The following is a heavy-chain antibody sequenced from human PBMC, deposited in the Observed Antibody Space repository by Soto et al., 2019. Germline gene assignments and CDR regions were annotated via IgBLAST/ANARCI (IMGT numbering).Heavy chain of an antibody. CDR3: AKDQIAAAGHDAFDI. CDR2: ISWNSGSI. J-gene: IGHJ3*02. V-gene: IGHV3-9*01. D-gene: IGHD6-13*01. Sequence: EVQLVESGGGLVQPGRSLRLSCAASGFTFDDYAMHWVRQAPGKGLEWVSGISWNSGSIGYADSVKGRFTISRDNVKNSLYLQMNSLRAEDTALYYCAKDQIAAAGHDAFDIWGQGTMVTVSS. CDR1: GFTFDDYA.